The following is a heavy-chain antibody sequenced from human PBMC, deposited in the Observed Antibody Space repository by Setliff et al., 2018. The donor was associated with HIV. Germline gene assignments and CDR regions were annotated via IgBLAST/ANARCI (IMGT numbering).Heavy chain of an antibody. CDR1: GYIFTDYA. CDR2: INVGNGNT. J-gene: IGHJ4*02. Sequence: GASVKVSCKASGYIFTDYAVRWVRQAPGQSLEWMGWINVGNGNTRYSEKFQGRVTFARDTSATTAHMELSSLRSEDTAVYFCVRDRGDATIFSWGHYFDYWGPGTLVTVSS. V-gene: IGHV1-3*01. CDR3: VRDRGDATIFSWGHYFDY. D-gene: IGHD3-3*01.